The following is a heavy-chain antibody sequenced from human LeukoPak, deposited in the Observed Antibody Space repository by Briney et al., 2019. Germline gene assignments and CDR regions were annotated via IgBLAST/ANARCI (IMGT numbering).Heavy chain of an antibody. CDR3: ARGGPTYYYDSSGYYLSF. CDR2: INHSGST. CDR1: GGSLSGYY. J-gene: IGHJ4*02. V-gene: IGHV4-34*01. D-gene: IGHD3-22*01. Sequence: PSETLSLTCAVYGGSLSGYYWSWIRQPPGKGLEWIGEINHSGSTNYNPSLKSRVTISVDTSKNQFSLKLSSVTAADTAVYYCARGGPTYYYDSSGYYLSFWGQGTLVTVSS.